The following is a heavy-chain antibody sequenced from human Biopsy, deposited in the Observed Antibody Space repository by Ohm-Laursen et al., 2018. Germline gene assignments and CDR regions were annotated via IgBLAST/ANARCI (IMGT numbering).Heavy chain of an antibody. CDR3: AKDRYNYTPIGGFSMDV. CDR2: IFYDGSNT. CDR1: GFIFNNYG. D-gene: IGHD5-18*01. V-gene: IGHV3-30*02. Sequence: GSLRLSCAASGFIFNNYGMQWVRQAPGKGLEWVAFIFYDGSNTYYADSVKGRFTISRDNSRDTLYLQMSSLRAEDTAVYYCAKDRYNYTPIGGFSMDVWGQGTTVTVSS. J-gene: IGHJ6*02.